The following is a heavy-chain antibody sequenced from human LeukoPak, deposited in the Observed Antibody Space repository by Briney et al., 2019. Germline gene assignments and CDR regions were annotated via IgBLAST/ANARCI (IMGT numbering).Heavy chain of an antibody. CDR1: GFPSSSYT. D-gene: IGHD4-17*01. CDR2: ISYSSSYI. J-gene: IGHJ4*02. V-gene: IGHV3-21*06. CDR3: ASRNYGEEY. Sequence: GGSLRISCVGSGFPSSSYTLFWVRQAPGKGLEWVSSISYSSSYIYYGDSVKGRFTISRDNTKNSLNLQMDSLRTEDTAVYYCASRNYGEEYWGQGTLVTVSS.